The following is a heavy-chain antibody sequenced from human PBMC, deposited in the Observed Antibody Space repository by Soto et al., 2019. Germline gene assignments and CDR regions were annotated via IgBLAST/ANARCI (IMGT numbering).Heavy chain of an antibody. D-gene: IGHD2-15*01. Sequence: EVQLLESGGGLVQPGGSLRLSCAASGFTFSSCAMSWVRQAPGKGLEWVSTISGSDGSTYYADSVKARFTISRDKSKNTLYLQMNSLRAEDTAVYDCAKCSGGSCYQPLDYWGQGTLVTVSS. J-gene: IGHJ4*02. CDR3: AKCSGGSCYQPLDY. CDR1: GFTFSSCA. V-gene: IGHV3-23*01. CDR2: ISGSDGST.